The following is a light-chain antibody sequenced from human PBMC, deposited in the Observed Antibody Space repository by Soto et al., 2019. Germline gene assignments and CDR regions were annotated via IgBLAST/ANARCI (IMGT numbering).Light chain of an antibody. CDR2: AKN. J-gene: IGLJ3*02. CDR1: NSNIGADYD. Sequence: QSVLTQPPSVSGAPGQRVTISCTGTNSNIGADYDVHWYQHLPGTAPKLLLYAKNNRPSGVPDRSSGSRSGPSASLAITGLQADDEADYFCQSYDTTLSGWVFGGGTKLTVL. CDR3: QSYDTTLSGWV. V-gene: IGLV1-40*01.